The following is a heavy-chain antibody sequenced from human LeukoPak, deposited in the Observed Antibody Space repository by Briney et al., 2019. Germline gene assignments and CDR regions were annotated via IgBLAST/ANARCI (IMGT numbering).Heavy chain of an antibody. J-gene: IGHJ6*02. CDR2: IYYSGST. V-gene: IGHV4-31*03. Sequence: SGTLSLTCTVSGGSISSGGYYWSWIRQHPGKGLEWIGYIYYSGSTYYNPSLKSRVTISVDTSKNQFSLKLSSVTAADTAVYYCARATYYDFWSGYTKDNYYYYGMDVWGQGTTVTVSS. CDR1: GGSISSGGYY. D-gene: IGHD3-3*01. CDR3: ARATYYDFWSGYTKDNYYYYGMDV.